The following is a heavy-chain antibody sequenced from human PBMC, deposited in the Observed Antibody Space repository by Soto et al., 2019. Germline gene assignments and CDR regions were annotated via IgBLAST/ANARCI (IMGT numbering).Heavy chain of an antibody. CDR1: GFTFSDYY. V-gene: IGHV3-11*01. CDR2: ISSSGSNI. J-gene: IGHJ6*02. Sequence: LRLSCAASGFTFSDYYMTWIRQAPGKGLEWVSYISSSGSNIYYADSVKGRSTISRDNAKNSLYLQMNSLRAEDTAVYYCARVPYYYYGMDVWGQGTTVTVSS. CDR3: ARVPYYYYGMDV.